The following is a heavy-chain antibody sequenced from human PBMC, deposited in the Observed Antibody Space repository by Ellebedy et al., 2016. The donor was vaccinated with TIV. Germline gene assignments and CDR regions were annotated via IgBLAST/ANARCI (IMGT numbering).Heavy chain of an antibody. CDR2: IAVGGDKT. V-gene: IGHV1-58*02. J-gene: IGHJ4*02. CDR1: GFTLTNSA. D-gene: IGHD6-13*01. CDR3: ASGLAVAGTTDY. Sequence: AASVKVSCKASGFTLTNSAIQWVRQARGHRPEWIGWIAVGGDKTHYAQKFQARVTITRDMSTSTAYMELSSLRSDDTAIYYCASGLAVAGTTDYWGQGTLVTVSS.